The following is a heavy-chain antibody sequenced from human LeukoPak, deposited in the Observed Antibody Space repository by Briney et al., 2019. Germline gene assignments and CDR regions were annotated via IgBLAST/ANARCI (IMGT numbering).Heavy chain of an antibody. Sequence: SETLSLACTVSGGSISSSSYYWGWIRQPPGKGLEWIGSIYYSGSTYYNPSLKSRVTISVDTSKNQFSLKLSSVTAADTAVYYCARQAKSRLFDYWGQGTLVTVSS. D-gene: IGHD4/OR15-4a*01. V-gene: IGHV4-39*01. CDR3: ARQAKSRLFDY. J-gene: IGHJ4*02. CDR1: GGSISSSSYY. CDR2: IYYSGST.